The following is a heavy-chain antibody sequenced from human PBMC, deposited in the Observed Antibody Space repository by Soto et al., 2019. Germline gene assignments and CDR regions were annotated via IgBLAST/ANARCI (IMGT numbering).Heavy chain of an antibody. J-gene: IGHJ6*02. CDR3: AKLRRDYYGSGSYYNPYYYYYGMDV. CDR1: GGSFSGYY. V-gene: IGHV4-34*01. Sequence: SETLSLTCAVYGGSFSGYYWSWIRQPPGKGLEWIGEINHSGSTNYNPSLKSRVTISVDTSKNQFSLKLSSVTAADTAVYYCAKLRRDYYGSGSYYNPYYYYYGMDVWGQGTTVTVSS. D-gene: IGHD3-10*01. CDR2: INHSGST.